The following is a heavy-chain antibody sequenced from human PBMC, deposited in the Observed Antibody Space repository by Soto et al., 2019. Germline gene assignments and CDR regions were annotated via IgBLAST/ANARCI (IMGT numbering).Heavy chain of an antibody. Sequence: HPGGSLRLSCAASGFTFSSYGMHWVRQAPGKGLEWVAVIWYDGSNKYYADSVKGRFTISRDNSKNTLYLQMNSLRAEDTAVYYCARDPRITIFGVVIDPLGGWFDPWGQGTLVTVSS. D-gene: IGHD3-3*01. CDR2: IWYDGSNK. CDR3: ARDPRITIFGVVIDPLGGWFDP. J-gene: IGHJ5*02. CDR1: GFTFSSYG. V-gene: IGHV3-33*01.